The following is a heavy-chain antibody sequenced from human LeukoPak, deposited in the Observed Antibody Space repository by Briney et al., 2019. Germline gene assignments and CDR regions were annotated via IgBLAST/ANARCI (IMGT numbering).Heavy chain of an antibody. D-gene: IGHD2/OR15-2a*01. CDR1: GFTFSSYG. J-gene: IGHJ5*02. CDR3: TRGRISCNNVRCHRGWFGP. CDR2: IWYDGSNK. V-gene: IGHV3-33*01. Sequence: GGSLRLSCAASGFTFSSYGMHWVRQAPGKGLEWVAVIWYDGSNKYYADSVKGRFTISRDNSKNSLYLQMDSLRAEDAAVYYCTRGRISCNNVRCHRGWFGPWGQGTLVTVSS.